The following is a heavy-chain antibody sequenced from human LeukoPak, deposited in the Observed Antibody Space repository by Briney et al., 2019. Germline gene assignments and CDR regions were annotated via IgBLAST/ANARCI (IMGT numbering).Heavy chain of an antibody. CDR2: IYYSGST. Sequence: SETLSLTCTVSGGSISSSSYYWGWIRQPPGKGLGWIGSIYYSGSTYYNPSLKSRVTISVDTSKNQFSRKLSSVTAADTAVYYCAREYDYVWGSYRYYYYYYMDVWGKGTTVTVSS. CDR1: GGSISSSSYY. D-gene: IGHD3-16*02. J-gene: IGHJ6*03. V-gene: IGHV4-39*02. CDR3: AREYDYVWGSYRYYYYYYMDV.